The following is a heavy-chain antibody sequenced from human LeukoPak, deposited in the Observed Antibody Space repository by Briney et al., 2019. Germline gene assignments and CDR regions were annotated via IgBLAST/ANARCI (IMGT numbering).Heavy chain of an antibody. CDR1: GGSISSGFYY. Sequence: SQTLSLTCSVSGGSISSGFYYWSWIRQPAGKGLEWIGRIYASGNTNYNTSLKSRVTISVDTSNKQFSLKLSSVTAADTAVYYCARDSAIYDSSGYYYSDAFDIWGQGIMVTVPS. CDR3: ARDSAIYDSSGYYYSDAFDI. D-gene: IGHD3-22*01. V-gene: IGHV4-61*02. J-gene: IGHJ3*02. CDR2: IYASGNT.